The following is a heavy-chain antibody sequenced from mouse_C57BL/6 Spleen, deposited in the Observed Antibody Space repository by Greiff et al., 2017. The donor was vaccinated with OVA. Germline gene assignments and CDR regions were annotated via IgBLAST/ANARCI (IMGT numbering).Heavy chain of an antibody. V-gene: IGHV1-66*01. CDR3: ARYYGSIGYFDV. J-gene: IGHJ1*03. CDR2: IYPGSGNT. D-gene: IGHD1-1*01. Sequence: QVQLQQSGPELVKPGASVKISCKASGYSFTSYYIHWVKQRPGQGLEWIGWIYPGSGNTKYNEKFKGKAALTADTSSSTAYMQLSSLTSEDSAVYYCARYYGSIGYFDVWGTGTTVTVSS. CDR1: GYSFTSYY.